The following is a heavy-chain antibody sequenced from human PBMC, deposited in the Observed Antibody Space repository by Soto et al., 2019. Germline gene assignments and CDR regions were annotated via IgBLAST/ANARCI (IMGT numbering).Heavy chain of an antibody. CDR2: ISGSVGST. Sequence: PGGSLRLSCAASGFTFSSYAMSWVRQAPGKGLEWVSVISGSVGSTYYADSVKGRFTISRDNSKNTLYLQMNSLRAEDTAVYYCAKEDTTASTSYSFDYWGQGTLVTVSS. CDR3: AKEDTTASTSYSFDY. V-gene: IGHV3-23*01. J-gene: IGHJ4*02. D-gene: IGHD1-26*01. CDR1: GFTFSSYA.